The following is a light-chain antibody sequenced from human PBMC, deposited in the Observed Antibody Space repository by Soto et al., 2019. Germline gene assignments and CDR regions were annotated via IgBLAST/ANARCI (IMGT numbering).Light chain of an antibody. CDR2: GAS. J-gene: IGKJ4*01. CDR3: QHYDIPTLT. Sequence: KVTQSGVASQSVSSSYLTWYQQKPGQAPRLLIYGASTRATSIPARFSGSGSGTDFTLTISSLQPEDFAVYYCQHYDIPTLTFGGGTMVDIK. CDR1: QSVSSSY. V-gene: IGKV3D-7*01.